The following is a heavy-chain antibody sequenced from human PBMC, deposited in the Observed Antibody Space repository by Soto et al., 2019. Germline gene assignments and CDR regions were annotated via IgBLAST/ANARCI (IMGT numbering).Heavy chain of an antibody. V-gene: IGHV1-46*01. CDR1: GDTFTDYY. D-gene: IGHD2-21*02. J-gene: IGHJ4*02. Sequence: QVQLMQSGAEVKKPGASVKVSCKASGDTFTDYYIHWVRQAPGQGLEWMGTVNPSGGHTTYAQHFLGRGTMTRDTSTSTRYMELTSLPSDDTAIYYCARGGHVVVVTAALDYWGQGTLVTVSS. CDR3: ARGGHVVVVTAALDY. CDR2: VNPSGGHT.